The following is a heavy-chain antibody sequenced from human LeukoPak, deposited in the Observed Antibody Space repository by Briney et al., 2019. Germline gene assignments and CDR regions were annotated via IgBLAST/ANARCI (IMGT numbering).Heavy chain of an antibody. CDR2: ISGSGGST. CDR1: GFTFSSYA. Sequence: GGSLRLSCAASGFTFSSYAMSWVRQAPGKGLEWVSAISGSGGSTYYADSVKGRFTISRDNSKNTLYLQMNRLRAEDTAVYYCAKDTYYDSSGYYDDYWGQGTLVTVSS. V-gene: IGHV3-23*01. CDR3: AKDTYYDSSGYYDDY. D-gene: IGHD3-22*01. J-gene: IGHJ4*02.